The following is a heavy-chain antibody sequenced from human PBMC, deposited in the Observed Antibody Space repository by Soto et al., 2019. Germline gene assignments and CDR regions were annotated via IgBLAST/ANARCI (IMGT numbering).Heavy chain of an antibody. V-gene: IGHV4-34*01. J-gene: IGHJ4*02. CDR3: ARGGGTIFGVVINY. Sequence: PSETLSLTCTVSGGSISSYYWSWIRQPPGKGLEWIGEINHSGSTNYNPSLKSRVTISVDTSKNQFSLKLSSVTAADTAVYYCARGGGTIFGVVINYWGQGTLVTVSS. CDR1: GGSISSYY. CDR2: INHSGST. D-gene: IGHD3-3*01.